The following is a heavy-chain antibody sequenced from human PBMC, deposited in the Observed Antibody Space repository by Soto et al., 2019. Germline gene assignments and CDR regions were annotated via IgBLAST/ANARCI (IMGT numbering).Heavy chain of an antibody. J-gene: IGHJ6*02. CDR1: RLTFSIYD. Sequence: GGSLRLSCAASRLTFSIYDMHWVRQAPGKGLEWVAPIWSDGSRQYYGDSVKGRFTISRGNSKSTLYLQMNSLRVEDTAVYYCAGEPKGGAYDMDVWGQGTTVTVSS. CDR2: IWSDGSRQ. CDR3: AGEPKGGAYDMDV. V-gene: IGHV3-33*01. D-gene: IGHD3-16*01.